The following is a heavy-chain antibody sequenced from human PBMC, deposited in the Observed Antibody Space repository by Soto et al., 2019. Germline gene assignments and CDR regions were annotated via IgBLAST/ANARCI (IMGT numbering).Heavy chain of an antibody. CDR1: GGSFSGYY. CDR3: ARGGANIVVVTAIAGMDV. D-gene: IGHD2-21*02. V-gene: IGHV4-34*01. CDR2: INHSGST. Sequence: SETLSLTCAVYGGSFSGYYWSWIRQPPGKGLEWIGEINHSGSTNYSPSLKSRVTISVDTSKNQFSLRLSSVTAADTAVYYCARGGANIVVVTAIAGMDVWGQGTTVTISS. J-gene: IGHJ6*02.